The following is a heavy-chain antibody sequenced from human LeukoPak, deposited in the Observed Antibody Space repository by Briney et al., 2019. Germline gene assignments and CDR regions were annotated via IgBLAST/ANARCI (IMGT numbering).Heavy chain of an antibody. CDR3: ARVTLYGESALDY. V-gene: IGHV3-11*06. CDR2: ISGSSHYT. Sequence: PGGSLRLSCAASGFTFSDYYMSWIRQAPGKGLEWVSYISGSSHYTIYADPVKGRFTISRDNAKNSLYLQMNSLRAEDTAVYYCARVTLYGESALDYWGQGTLVTVSS. CDR1: GFTFSDYY. J-gene: IGHJ4*02. D-gene: IGHD4-17*01.